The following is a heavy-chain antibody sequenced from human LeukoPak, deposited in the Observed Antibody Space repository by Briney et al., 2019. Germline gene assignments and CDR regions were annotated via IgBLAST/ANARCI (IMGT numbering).Heavy chain of an antibody. CDR2: IYYSGST. Sequence: SETLSLTCTVSGGSVTSGRYYWSWIRQPPGKGLEWIGYIYYSGSTNYNPSLKSRVTISVDMSKSQFSLKLSSVTAADAAVYYCAREAVGGGRYFDYWGQGTLVTVSS. CDR1: GGSVTSGRYY. D-gene: IGHD3-16*01. J-gene: IGHJ4*02. CDR3: AREAVGGGRYFDY. V-gene: IGHV4-61*01.